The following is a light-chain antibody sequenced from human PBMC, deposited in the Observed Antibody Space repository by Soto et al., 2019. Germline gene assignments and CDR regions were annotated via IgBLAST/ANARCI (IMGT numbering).Light chain of an antibody. Sequence: QLVLTQPPSASGTPGQRVTISCSGSSSNIGSNTVNWYQQLPGTAPKLLIYSNNQRPSGVPDRFSGSKSGTSASLAISGLQSEDEADYYCAAWDDSLNGVVFGGGTKQTVL. CDR1: SSNIGSNT. V-gene: IGLV1-44*01. J-gene: IGLJ2*01. CDR2: SNN. CDR3: AAWDDSLNGVV.